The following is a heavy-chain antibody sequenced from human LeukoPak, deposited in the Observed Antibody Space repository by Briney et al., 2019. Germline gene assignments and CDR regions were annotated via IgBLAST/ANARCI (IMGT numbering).Heavy chain of an antibody. D-gene: IGHD2-15*01. CDR2: INHSGST. CDR3: ARGYCSGGSCYLFDY. CDR1: GGSFSGYY. V-gene: IGHV4-34*01. J-gene: IGHJ4*02. Sequence: SETLSITCAVYGGSFSGYYWSWIRQPPGKGLEWIGEINHSGSTNYNPSLKSRVTISVDTSKNQFSLKLSSVTAADTAVYYCARGYCSGGSCYLFDYWGQGTLVTVSS.